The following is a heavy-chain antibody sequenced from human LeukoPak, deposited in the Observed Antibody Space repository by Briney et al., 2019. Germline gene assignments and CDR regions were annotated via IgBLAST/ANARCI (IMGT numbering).Heavy chain of an antibody. Sequence: GGSLRFSCAASGFTFSSYAMHWVRQAPGKGLEWVAFIRYDGSNKYYADSVKGRFTISRDNSKNTLYLQMNSLRAEDTAVYYCAKGAKSAKYCSSTSCYTHDAFDIWGQGTMVTVSS. CDR3: AKGAKSAKYCSSTSCYTHDAFDI. J-gene: IGHJ3*02. V-gene: IGHV3-30*02. CDR1: GFTFSSYA. D-gene: IGHD2-2*02. CDR2: IRYDGSNK.